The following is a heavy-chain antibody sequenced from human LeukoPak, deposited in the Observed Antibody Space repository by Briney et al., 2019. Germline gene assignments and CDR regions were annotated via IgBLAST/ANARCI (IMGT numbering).Heavy chain of an antibody. D-gene: IGHD2-21*01. CDR1: GGSISSNIW. Sequence: SGTLSLTCAVSGGSISSNIWWSWVRQPPGKGLEGIGQIFHSGSTTYNPSLKSRVTISVDKSKNQFSLNLSSVTAPDTAVYYCTRSPTKRIPEDYWGQGTLVTVSS. CDR2: IFHSGST. V-gene: IGHV4-4*02. J-gene: IGHJ4*02. CDR3: TRSPTKRIPEDY.